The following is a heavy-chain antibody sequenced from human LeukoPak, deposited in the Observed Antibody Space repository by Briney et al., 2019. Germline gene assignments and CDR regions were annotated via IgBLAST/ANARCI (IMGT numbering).Heavy chain of an antibody. CDR3: ARPAMVRGYYYYYMDV. CDR1: GFTFSSYA. J-gene: IGHJ6*03. V-gene: IGHV3-21*01. CDR2: ISSSSSYI. Sequence: GGSLRLSCAASGFTFSSYAMSWVRQAPGKGLEWVSSISSSSSYIYYADSVKGRFTISRDNAKNSLHLQMSSLRAEDTAVYYCARPAMVRGYYYYYMDVWGKGTTVTVSS. D-gene: IGHD3-10*01.